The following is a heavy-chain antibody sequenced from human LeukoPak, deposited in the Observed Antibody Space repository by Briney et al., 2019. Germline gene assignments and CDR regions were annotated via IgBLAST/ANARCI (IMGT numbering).Heavy chain of an antibody. J-gene: IGHJ4*02. V-gene: IGHV4-39*07. D-gene: IGHD2-2*01. CDR1: GGSITSTSYY. Sequence: PSETLSLTCTVSGGSITSTSYYWGWIRQPPGKGLEWIGSIYYSGSTYYNPSLKSRVTISVDTSKNQFSLNLSSVTAADTAVYFCARDEGSSYPFDYWGQGTLVTVSS. CDR3: ARDEGSSYPFDY. CDR2: IYYSGST.